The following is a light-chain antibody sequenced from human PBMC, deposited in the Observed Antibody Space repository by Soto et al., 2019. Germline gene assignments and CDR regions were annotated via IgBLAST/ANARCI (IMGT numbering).Light chain of an antibody. CDR2: EVS. J-gene: IGLJ1*01. CDR3: GSYRSRGTYV. V-gene: IGLV2-14*03. Sequence: QSALTQPASVSGSPGQSITISCAGSGSDVGGYRYVSWYQQHPGKAPKLIIYEVSNRASGVSDRFSGSKSGNTASLTISGLLTEDEALYYCGSYRSRGTYVFGTGTKVSVX. CDR1: GSDVGGYRY.